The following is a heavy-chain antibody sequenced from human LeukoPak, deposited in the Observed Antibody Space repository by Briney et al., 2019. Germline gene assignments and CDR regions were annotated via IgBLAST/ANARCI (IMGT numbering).Heavy chain of an antibody. CDR1: GFPFETNA. Sequence: GGSLRLSCATSGFPFETNAMSWVRQAPGKGLEWVATIGNTETFYADSVTGRFTISRDNAKNTLYLQMNSLRAEDTAVYYCARGLSSSSYWGQGTLVTVSS. CDR2: IGNTETF. D-gene: IGHD6-6*01. J-gene: IGHJ4*02. CDR3: ARGLSSSSY. V-gene: IGHV3-69-1*01.